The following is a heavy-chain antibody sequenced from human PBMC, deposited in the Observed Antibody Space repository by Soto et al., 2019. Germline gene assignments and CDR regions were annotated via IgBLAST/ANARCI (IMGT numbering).Heavy chain of an antibody. CDR2: VFNSGST. J-gene: IGHJ3*01. Sequence: QVQLQESGPGLVKPSETLSLTCTVSGGSVSSGSYYWSWIRQPPGKGLEWIGSVFNSGSTNYNPPLKSRVTISVDTSKNQFSLKLSSVTAADTAVYYCARRYYYDSSGLTWGQGTMVTVSS. CDR1: GGSVSSGSYY. D-gene: IGHD3-22*01. V-gene: IGHV4-61*01. CDR3: ARRYYYDSSGLT.